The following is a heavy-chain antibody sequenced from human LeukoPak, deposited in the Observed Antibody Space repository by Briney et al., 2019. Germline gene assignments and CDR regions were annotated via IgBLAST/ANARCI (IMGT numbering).Heavy chain of an antibody. J-gene: IGHJ4*02. V-gene: IGHV4-59*08. CDR1: GGSISSYY. CDR3: ARGTTVTTPDY. D-gene: IGHD4-17*01. Sequence: SSETLSLTCTVSGGSISSYYWSWIRQPPGKGLEWIGYIYYSGSTNYHPSLKSRVTISIDTSKNQFSLKLSSVTAADTAVYYRARGTTVTTPDYWGQGTLVTVSS. CDR2: IYYSGST.